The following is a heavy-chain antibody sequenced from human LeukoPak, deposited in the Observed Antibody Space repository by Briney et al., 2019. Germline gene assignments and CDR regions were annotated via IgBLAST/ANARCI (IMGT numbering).Heavy chain of an antibody. V-gene: IGHV4-59*08. Sequence: PSETLSLTCTVSGGSMTYDYWSWIRQTPGMRLEWLGYIYTTGSTRYNPSLKSRVTISQDTSKNQFSPRLRSVTAADTAVYYCARHFRRDYSASGASQYYHYIDVWGKGTTVTVSS. CDR2: IYTTGST. CDR3: ARHFRRDYSASGASQYYHYIDV. J-gene: IGHJ6*03. D-gene: IGHD3-10*01. CDR1: GGSMTYDY.